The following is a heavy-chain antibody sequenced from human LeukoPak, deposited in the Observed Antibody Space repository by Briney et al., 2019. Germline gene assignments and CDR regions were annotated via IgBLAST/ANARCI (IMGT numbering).Heavy chain of an antibody. V-gene: IGHV1-2*02. Sequence: ASVKVSCKASGYTFTSYGFSWVRQAPGQGLEWMGWINPNSGGTNYAQKFQGRVTMTRDTSISTAYMELSRLRSDDTAVYYCARGLGVLLRFLEWLADYWGQGTLVTVSS. CDR3: ARGLGVLLRFLEWLADY. D-gene: IGHD3-3*01. CDR1: GYTFTSYG. J-gene: IGHJ4*02. CDR2: INPNSGGT.